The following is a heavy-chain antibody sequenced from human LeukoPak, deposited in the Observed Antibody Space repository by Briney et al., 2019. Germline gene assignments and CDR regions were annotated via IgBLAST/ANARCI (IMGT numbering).Heavy chain of an antibody. D-gene: IGHD4-17*01. CDR3: ARDVATVTTIGGGMDV. CDR1: GYTFTGYY. Sequence: ASVKVSCTASGYTFTGYYMHWVRQAPGQGLEWMGWINPNSGGTNYAQKFQGRVTMTRDTSISTAYMEMSRLRSDDTGVYYCARDVATVTTIGGGMDVWGQGTTVTVSS. V-gene: IGHV1-2*02. CDR2: INPNSGGT. J-gene: IGHJ6*02.